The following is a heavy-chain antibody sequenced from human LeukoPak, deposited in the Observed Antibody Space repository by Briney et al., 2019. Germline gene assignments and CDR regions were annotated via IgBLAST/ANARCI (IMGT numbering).Heavy chain of an antibody. Sequence: SETLSLTCTVSGGSISSYYWSWIRQPPGKGLEWIGEINHSGSTNYNPSLKSRVTISVDTSKNQFSLKLSSVTAADTAVYYCARVRVYYYYMDVWGKGTTVTVSS. J-gene: IGHJ6*03. CDR3: ARVRVYYYYMDV. D-gene: IGHD3-10*01. CDR1: GGSISSYY. CDR2: INHSGST. V-gene: IGHV4-34*01.